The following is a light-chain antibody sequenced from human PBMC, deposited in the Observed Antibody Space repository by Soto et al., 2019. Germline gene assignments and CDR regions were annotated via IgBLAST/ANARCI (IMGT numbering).Light chain of an antibody. Sequence: NFMLTQPHSVSESPGKTVIISCTRSSGSIASNYVQWYQQRPGSSPTTVIYEDNQRPSGVPDRFSGSFDSSSNSASLTISGLETEDEADYYCQSYDATNQVFGGGTKLTVL. V-gene: IGLV6-57*01. J-gene: IGLJ3*02. CDR2: EDN. CDR1: SGSIASNY. CDR3: QSYDATNQV.